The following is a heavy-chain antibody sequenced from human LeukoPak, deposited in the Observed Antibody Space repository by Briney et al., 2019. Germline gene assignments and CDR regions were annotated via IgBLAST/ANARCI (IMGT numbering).Heavy chain of an antibody. Sequence: SETLSLTCAVYGGSFSGYYWSWIRQPPGKGLEWIGEINHSGSTNYNPSLKSRVTISVDTSKNQFSLKLSSVTAADTAVYYCARDIRVPTKLDIWGQGTMVTVSS. J-gene: IGHJ3*02. CDR1: GGSFSGYY. V-gene: IGHV4-34*01. D-gene: IGHD2-8*01. CDR2: INHSGST. CDR3: ARDIRVPTKLDI.